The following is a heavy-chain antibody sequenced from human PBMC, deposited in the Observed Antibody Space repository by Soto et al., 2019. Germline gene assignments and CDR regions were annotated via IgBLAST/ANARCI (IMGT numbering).Heavy chain of an antibody. CDR3: ARVAAVAGTGDY. V-gene: IGHV1-18*01. D-gene: IGHD6-19*01. Sequence: ASVKVSCKASGYTFTSYGISWVRQAPGQGLEWMGWISAYNGNTNYAQKLQGRVTMTTDTSTSTAYMELRSLRSDDTAAYYCARVAAVAGTGDYWGQGTLVTVSS. CDR1: GYTFTSYG. CDR2: ISAYNGNT. J-gene: IGHJ4*02.